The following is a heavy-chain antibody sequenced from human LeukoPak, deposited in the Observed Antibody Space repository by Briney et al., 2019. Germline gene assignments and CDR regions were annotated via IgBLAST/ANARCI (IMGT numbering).Heavy chain of an antibody. CDR2: IYYSGST. CDR1: GGSISSSSYY. D-gene: IGHD4-17*01. J-gene: IGHJ4*02. CDR3: ARVERSTVTTAY. Sequence: PSETLSLTCTVSGGSISSSSYYWGWIRQPPGKGLEWIGSIYYSGSTYYNPSLKSRVTISVDTSKNQFSLKLSSVTAADTAVYYCARVERSTVTTAYWGQGTLVTVSS. V-gene: IGHV4-39*07.